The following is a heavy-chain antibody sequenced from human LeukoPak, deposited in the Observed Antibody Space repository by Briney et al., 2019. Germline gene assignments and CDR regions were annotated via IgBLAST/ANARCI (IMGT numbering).Heavy chain of an antibody. CDR3: AKDLGVVVARYYFDY. D-gene: IGHD2-15*01. CDR2: TSYDGSNK. J-gene: IGHJ4*02. V-gene: IGHV3-30*18. Sequence: GGSLRLSCAASGFTFSSYGMHWVRQAPGKGLEWVAVTSYDGSNKYYADSVKGRFTISRDNSKNTLYLQMNSLRAEDTAVYYCAKDLGVVVARYYFDYWGQGTLVTVSS. CDR1: GFTFSSYG.